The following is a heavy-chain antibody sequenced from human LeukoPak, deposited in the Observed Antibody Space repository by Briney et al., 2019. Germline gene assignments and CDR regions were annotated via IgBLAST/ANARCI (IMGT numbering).Heavy chain of an antibody. Sequence: GGSLRLSCAASGFTFSSYAMSWVRQAPGKGLEWVSAISGSGGSTYYADSVKGRFTISRDNSKNTLYLQMNSLRAEDTAVYYCAKEGLIVVVPAAMGDYWGQGTLATVSS. CDR2: ISGSGGST. CDR1: GFTFSSYA. J-gene: IGHJ4*02. D-gene: IGHD2-2*01. CDR3: AKEGLIVVVPAAMGDY. V-gene: IGHV3-23*01.